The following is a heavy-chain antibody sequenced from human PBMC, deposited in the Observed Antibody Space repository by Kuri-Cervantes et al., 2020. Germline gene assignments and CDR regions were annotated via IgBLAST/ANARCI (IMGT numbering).Heavy chain of an antibody. CDR3: ARVDSWYGSSALDY. V-gene: IGHV3-52*01. CDR2: IKCDGSEK. D-gene: IGHD6-13*01. J-gene: IGHJ4*02. Sequence: GESLKISCAASGFTFSSSWMHWVCQAPEKGLEWVADIKCDGSEKYYADSVKGRFTISRDNSKNTLYLQMNSLRAEDTAVYYCARVDSWYGSSALDYWGQGTLVTVSS. CDR1: GFTFSSSW.